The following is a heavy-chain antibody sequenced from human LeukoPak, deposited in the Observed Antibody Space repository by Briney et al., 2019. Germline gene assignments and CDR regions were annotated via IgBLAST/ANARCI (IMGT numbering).Heavy chain of an antibody. J-gene: IGHJ4*02. V-gene: IGHV4-39*07. CDR3: ARDAQYYDFWSGYYVYYFDY. CDR1: GGSISSSSYY. D-gene: IGHD3-3*01. Sequence: KASETLSLTCTVSGGSISSSSYYWGWIRQPPGKGLEWIGSIYYSGSTYYNPSLKSRVTMSVDTSKNQFSLKLSSVTAADTAVYYCARDAQYYDFWSGYYVYYFDYWGQGTLVTVSS. CDR2: IYYSGST.